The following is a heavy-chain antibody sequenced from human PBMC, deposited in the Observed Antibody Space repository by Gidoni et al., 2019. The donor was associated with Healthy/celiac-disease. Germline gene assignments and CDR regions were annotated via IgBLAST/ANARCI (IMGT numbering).Heavy chain of an antibody. Sequence: QVQLQESGPGLVKPSETLSLTCTVSGGSISSYYWSWCRQPPGKGLEWIGYIYYSGSTNYNPSLKSRVTISVDTSKNQFSLKLSSVTAADTAVYYCARLNNYYGSGKSFDIWGQGTMVTVSS. V-gene: IGHV4-59*08. CDR2: IYYSGST. CDR3: ARLNNYYGSGKSFDI. J-gene: IGHJ3*02. D-gene: IGHD3-10*01. CDR1: GGSISSYY.